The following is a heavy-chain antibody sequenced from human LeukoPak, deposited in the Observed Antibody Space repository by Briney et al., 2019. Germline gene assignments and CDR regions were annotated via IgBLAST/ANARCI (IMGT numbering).Heavy chain of an antibody. V-gene: IGHV4-34*01. Sequence: SETLSLTCAVYGGSFSGYYWSWIRQPPGKGLEWIGEINHSGSTNYNPSLKSRVTISVDTSKNQFPLKLSSVTAADTAVYYCARGESSGWYIYYFDYWGQGTLVTVSS. D-gene: IGHD6-19*01. J-gene: IGHJ4*02. CDR2: INHSGST. CDR1: GGSFSGYY. CDR3: ARGESSGWYIYYFDY.